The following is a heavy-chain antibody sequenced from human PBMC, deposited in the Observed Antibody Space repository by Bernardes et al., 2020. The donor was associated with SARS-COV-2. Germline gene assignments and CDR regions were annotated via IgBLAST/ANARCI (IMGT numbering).Heavy chain of an antibody. CDR1: GYTLTELS. Sequence: ASVKVSCKVSGYTLTELSMHWVRQAPGKGLEWRGGFDPEDGETIYAQKFQGRVTMTEDTSTDTAYMELSSLRSEDTAVYYSATGVVAGVYYYYYYGMDVWGQGTTVTVSS. CDR2: FDPEDGET. J-gene: IGHJ6*02. V-gene: IGHV1-24*01. CDR3: ATGVVAGVYYYYYYGMDV. D-gene: IGHD6-19*01.